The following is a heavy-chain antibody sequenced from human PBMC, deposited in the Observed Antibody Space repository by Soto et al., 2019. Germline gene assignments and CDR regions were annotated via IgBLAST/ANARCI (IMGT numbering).Heavy chain of an antibody. CDR2: IIPIFATA. V-gene: IGHV1-69*13. CDR3: AKDSRYFDWLLSFDY. D-gene: IGHD3-9*01. J-gene: IGHJ4*02. Sequence: SVKVSCKASGGTVSSYGISWVRQAPGQGLEWMGGIIPIFATANYAQKFQGRVTITADESTSTAHMELSSLRSEDTAVYYCAKDSRYFDWLLSFDYWGQGTLVTVSS. CDR1: GGTVSSYG.